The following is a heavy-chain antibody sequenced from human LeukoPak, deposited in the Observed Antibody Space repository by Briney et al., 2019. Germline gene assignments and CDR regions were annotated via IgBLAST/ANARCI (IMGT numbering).Heavy chain of an antibody. D-gene: IGHD6-6*01. V-gene: IGHV4-39*01. CDR1: GGSISSSSYY. Sequence: SETLSLTCTVSGGSISSSSYYWGWIRQPPGKGLEWIGSIYYSGSTYYNPSLKSRVTISVDTSKNQFSLKLSSVTAADTAVYYCARLVAARYYYYYYMDVWGKGTTVTVSS. J-gene: IGHJ6*03. CDR2: IYYSGST. CDR3: ARLVAARYYYYYYMDV.